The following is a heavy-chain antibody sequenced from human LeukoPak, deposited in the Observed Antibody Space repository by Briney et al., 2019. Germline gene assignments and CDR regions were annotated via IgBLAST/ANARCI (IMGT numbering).Heavy chain of an antibody. CDR2: IYYSGST. CDR3: ARGGATGFDY. Sequence: SETLSLTCTVSGGSISSYYWSWIRQPPGKGLGWIGYIYYSGSTNYNPSLKSRVTISVDTSKNQFSLKLSSVTAADTAVYYCARGGATGFDYWGQGTLVTVSS. J-gene: IGHJ4*02. D-gene: IGHD1-26*01. V-gene: IGHV4-59*01. CDR1: GGSISSYY.